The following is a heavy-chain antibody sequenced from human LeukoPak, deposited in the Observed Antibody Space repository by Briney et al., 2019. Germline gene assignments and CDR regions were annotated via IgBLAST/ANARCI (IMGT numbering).Heavy chain of an antibody. D-gene: IGHD3-9*01. CDR3: ASARSDILTGYYGAFDI. J-gene: IGHJ3*02. CDR2: IYYSGST. V-gene: IGHV4-39*07. Sequence: SETLSLTCTVSGGSISSSSYYWGWIRQPPGKGLEWIGSIYYSGSTYYNPSLKSRVTISVDTSKNQFSLKLSSVTAADTAVYYCASARSDILTGYYGAFDIWGQGTMVTVSS. CDR1: GGSISSSSYY.